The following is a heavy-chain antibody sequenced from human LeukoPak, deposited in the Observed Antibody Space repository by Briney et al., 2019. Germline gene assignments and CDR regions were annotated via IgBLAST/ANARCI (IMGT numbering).Heavy chain of an antibody. J-gene: IGHJ4*02. CDR2: IYPGDSAT. D-gene: IGHD3-16*02. Sequence: GESLKISCKGSGYSFTSYWIGWVRPMPGKGLEWMGIIYPGDSATRYSPSFQGQVTISADKSISTAYLQWSSLKASDTAMYYCARQGSSDYDYVWGSYRPRPLGPVLNWGQGTLVTVSS. CDR3: ARQGSSDYDYVWGSYRPRPLGPVLN. V-gene: IGHV5-51*01. CDR1: GYSFTSYW.